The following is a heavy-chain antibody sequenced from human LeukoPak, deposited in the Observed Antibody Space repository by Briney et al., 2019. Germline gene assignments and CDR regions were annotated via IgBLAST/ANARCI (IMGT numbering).Heavy chain of an antibody. CDR2: ISSSGSTI. V-gene: IGHV3-11*01. CDR3: AKDVRYCSGGSCPIDY. CDR1: GFTFSDYY. J-gene: IGHJ4*02. D-gene: IGHD2-15*01. Sequence: GGSLRLSCAASGFTFSDYYMSWIRQAPGKGLEWVSYISSSGSTIYYADSVKGRFTISRDNAKNSLYLQMNSLRAEDTAVYYCAKDVRYCSGGSCPIDYWGQGTLVTVSS.